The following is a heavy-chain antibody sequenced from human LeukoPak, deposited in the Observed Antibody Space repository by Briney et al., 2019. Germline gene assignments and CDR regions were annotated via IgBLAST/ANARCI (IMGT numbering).Heavy chain of an antibody. CDR1: GGSFSGYY. J-gene: IGHJ3*02. Sequence: SETLSLTCAVYGGSFSGYYWSWIRQPPGKGLEWIGEINHSGSTNYNPSLKSRVTISVDTSKNQFSLKLSSVTAADTAVYYCARGAALRYFDCSAPQDAFDIWGQGTMVTVSS. CDR3: ARGAALRYFDCSAPQDAFDI. CDR2: INHSGST. V-gene: IGHV4-34*01. D-gene: IGHD3-9*01.